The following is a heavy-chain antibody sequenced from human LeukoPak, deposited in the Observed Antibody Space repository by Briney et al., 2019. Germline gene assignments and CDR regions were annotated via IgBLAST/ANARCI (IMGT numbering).Heavy chain of an antibody. Sequence: GGSLRLSCAASGFTVSSNYMSWVRQAPGKGLEWVSVIYSGGGTYYADSVKGRFTISRDNSKNTLYLQMNSLRAEDTAVYYCARESDYVWGSYRSYYFDYRGQGTLVTVS. CDR3: ARESDYVWGSYRSYYFDY. CDR2: IYSGGGT. CDR1: GFTVSSNY. D-gene: IGHD3-16*02. J-gene: IGHJ4*02. V-gene: IGHV3-66*01.